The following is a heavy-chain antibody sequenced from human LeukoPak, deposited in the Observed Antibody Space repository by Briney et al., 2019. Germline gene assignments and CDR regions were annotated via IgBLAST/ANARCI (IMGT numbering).Heavy chain of an antibody. Sequence: ASVKVSCKASGYTFTSYGISWVRQAPGQGLEWMGWISAYNGNTNYAQKLQGRVTMTTDTSTSTAYMELRSLRSDDTAVYYCARVIGQQLVREDYYMDVWGKGTTVTVSS. CDR3: ARVIGQQLVREDYYMDV. CDR2: ISAYNGNT. D-gene: IGHD6-13*01. J-gene: IGHJ6*03. V-gene: IGHV1-18*01. CDR1: GYTFTSYG.